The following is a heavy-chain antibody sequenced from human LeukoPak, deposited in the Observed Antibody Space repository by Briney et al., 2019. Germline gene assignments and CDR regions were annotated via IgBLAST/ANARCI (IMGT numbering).Heavy chain of an antibody. CDR3: AKGAYSDFWSGYYNWFDP. J-gene: IGHJ5*02. D-gene: IGHD3-3*01. CDR1: GFTFSSYA. Sequence: GGSLRLSCAASGFTFSSYAMSWVRQAPGKGLEWVAGISGSGGSTYYADSVKGRFTISRDNSKNTLYLQMNSLRAEDTAVYYCAKGAYSDFWSGYYNWFDPWGQGTLVTVSS. CDR2: ISGSGGST. V-gene: IGHV3-23*01.